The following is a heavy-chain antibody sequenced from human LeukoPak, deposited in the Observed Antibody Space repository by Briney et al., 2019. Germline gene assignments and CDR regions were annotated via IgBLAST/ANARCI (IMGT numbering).Heavy chain of an antibody. CDR1: GFTLSRYC. Sequence: GGSLRLSCAASGFTLSRYCMSWIRQAPGKGLEWVSYISSSGSTIYYADSVKGRFTISRDNAKNSLYLQMNSLRAEDTAVYYCARDIIVQGTSWNAFDIWGQGTMVTVSS. V-gene: IGHV3-11*01. J-gene: IGHJ3*02. CDR2: ISSSGSTI. CDR3: ARDIIVQGTSWNAFDI. D-gene: IGHD2-2*01.